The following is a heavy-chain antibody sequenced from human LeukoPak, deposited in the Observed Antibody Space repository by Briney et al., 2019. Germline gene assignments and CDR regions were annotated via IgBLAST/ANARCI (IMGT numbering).Heavy chain of an antibody. J-gene: IGHJ4*02. CDR3: ARGVLSPGSSWYTDY. V-gene: IGHV4-34*01. D-gene: IGHD6-13*01. CDR2: INHSGST. Sequence: SETLSLTCAVYGGSFSGYYWSWIRQPPGKGLEWIGEINHSGSTNYNPSLKSRVTISVDTSKNQFSLKLSSVTAADTAVYYWARGVLSPGSSWYTDYWGQGTLVTVSS. CDR1: GGSFSGYY.